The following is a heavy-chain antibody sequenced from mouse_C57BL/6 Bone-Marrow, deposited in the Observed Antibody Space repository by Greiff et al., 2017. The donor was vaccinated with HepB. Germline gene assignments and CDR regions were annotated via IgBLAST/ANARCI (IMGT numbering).Heavy chain of an antibody. CDR2: ISDGGSYT. CDR1: GFTFSSYA. D-gene: IGHD2-5*01. V-gene: IGHV5-4*01. Sequence: EVKLMESGGGLVKPGGSLKLSCAASGFTFSSYAMSWVRQTPEKRLEWVATISDGGSYTYYPDNVKGRFTISKDNAKNNRYLQMSHLKSEDTAMYYCAREKRAYYSNYWYFDVWGTGTTVTVSS. J-gene: IGHJ1*03. CDR3: AREKRAYYSNYWYFDV.